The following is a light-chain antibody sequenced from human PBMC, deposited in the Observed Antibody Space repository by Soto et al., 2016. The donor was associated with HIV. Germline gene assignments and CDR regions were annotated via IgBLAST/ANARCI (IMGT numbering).Light chain of an antibody. CDR1: QSLLHTNGYNY. CDR2: LGS. Sequence: DVVLTQSPLSLPVTPGEPASISCRSSQSLLHTNGYNYLDWYLQKPGQSPQLLMYLGSYRASGVPDRFSGSGSGTDFTLKISRVEAEDVGVYYCMQALQNPITFGQGTRLEIK. J-gene: IGKJ5*01. V-gene: IGKV2-28*01. CDR3: MQALQNPIT.